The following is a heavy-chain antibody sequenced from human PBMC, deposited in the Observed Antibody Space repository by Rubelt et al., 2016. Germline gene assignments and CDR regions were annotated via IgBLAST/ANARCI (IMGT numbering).Heavy chain of an antibody. D-gene: IGHD5-12*01. Sequence: QVQLQQWGAGLLKPSETLSLTCAVYGGSFSGYYWSWIRQSPGKGLEWLGSIYHSGSTYYNPSLKHRVTISVDTSKNHFSPKLSCVTAADTAVYDCARRGWTYSGYEPWDYWGQGTLVTVSS. CDR2: IYHSGST. J-gene: IGHJ4*02. V-gene: IGHV4-34*02. CDR1: GGSFSGYY. CDR3: ARRGWTYSGYEPWDY.